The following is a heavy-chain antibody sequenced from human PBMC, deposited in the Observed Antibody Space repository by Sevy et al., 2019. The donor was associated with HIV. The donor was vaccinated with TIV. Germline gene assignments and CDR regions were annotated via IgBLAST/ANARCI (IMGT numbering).Heavy chain of an antibody. Sequence: GGSLRLSCAASGFTFSSYGMHWVRQAPGKGLEWVAFIRYDGSNKYYADAVKGRFTISRDNSKNTLYLQMNGLRAEDTAVYYCAKGGGSGSYYFYYYYGMDVWGQGTTVTVSS. CDR2: IRYDGSNK. CDR3: AKGGGSGSYYFYYYYGMDV. J-gene: IGHJ6*02. V-gene: IGHV3-30*02. D-gene: IGHD3-10*01. CDR1: GFTFSSYG.